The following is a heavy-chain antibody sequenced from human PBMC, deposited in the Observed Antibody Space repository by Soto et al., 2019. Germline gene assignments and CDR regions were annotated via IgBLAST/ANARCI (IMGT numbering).Heavy chain of an antibody. CDR3: AKSRNLIKEEAQVGDFGY. D-gene: IGHD3-16*01. J-gene: IGHJ4*02. CDR2: IYWDDDE. Sequence: QITLKESGPTLVKPTQTLTLTCSFSGFSLNTDGVGVGWVRQPPGEALEWLALIYWDDDERYNPSLKTSLTITKDTSKNQVVLTMTNMDPVDTATYYCAKSRNLIKEEAQVGDFGYWGQGTLVTVSS. V-gene: IGHV2-5*02. CDR1: GFSLNTDGVG.